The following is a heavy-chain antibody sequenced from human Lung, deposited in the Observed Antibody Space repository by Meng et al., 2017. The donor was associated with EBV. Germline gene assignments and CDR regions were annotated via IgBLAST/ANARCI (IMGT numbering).Heavy chain of an antibody. CDR3: ARGATSVFDL. V-gene: IGHV6-1*01. CDR2: TYYRSKWYT. CDR1: GDSVSSNTAA. Sequence: EPLQQPGPGLGKPPQTLSLTCAIPGDSVSSNTAAWNWIRQSPSRGLGWLGRTYYRSKWYTDYAVFVKSRITINPDTSKNQFSLQLNSVTPEDTAVYYCARGATSVFDLWGRGTLVTVSS. J-gene: IGHJ2*01.